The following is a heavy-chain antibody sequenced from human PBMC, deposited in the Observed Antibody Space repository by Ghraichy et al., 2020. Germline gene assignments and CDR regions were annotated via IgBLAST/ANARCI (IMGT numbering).Heavy chain of an antibody. V-gene: IGHV4-39*01. J-gene: IGHJ4*02. Sequence: SETLSLTCTVSGGSIISSNYFWGWIRQPPGKGLEWIGSLYYSGSTYYNPSLKSRVTISVDTSKNQFSLKVTSVTAADTAVYYCTRHCSSTSCPFDYWGQGKLVTVSS. CDR1: GGSIISSNYF. CDR3: TRHCSSTSCPFDY. CDR2: LYYSGST. D-gene: IGHD2-2*01.